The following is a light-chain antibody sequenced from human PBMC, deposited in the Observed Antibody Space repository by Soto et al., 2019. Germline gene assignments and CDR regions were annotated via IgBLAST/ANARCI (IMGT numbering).Light chain of an antibody. Sequence: QSVLTQPPSVSAAPGQKVTISCSGSSSNIGNKYVCWYQHIPGAAPKLLINDNNIRPSGIPDRFSGSKSGTSGTLRITGLQAEDEADYYCGSWDNSLSAVVFGGGTKVTVL. J-gene: IGLJ2*01. CDR2: DNN. CDR1: SSNIGNKY. V-gene: IGLV1-51*01. CDR3: GSWDNSLSAVV.